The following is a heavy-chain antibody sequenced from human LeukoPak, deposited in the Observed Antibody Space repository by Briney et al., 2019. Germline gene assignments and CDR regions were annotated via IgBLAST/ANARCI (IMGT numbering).Heavy chain of an antibody. CDR3: ARDPSNYGEREDWFDP. CDR2: ISHSGTT. D-gene: IGHD4-17*01. CDR1: GYSISGAYY. Sequence: SETLSLTCTVSGYSISGAYYWGWIRQPPGKGLEWIGTISHSGTTFYNPSLKSRVTLSVDTSKNQFSLKLSSVTAADTAVYYCARDPSNYGEREDWFDPWGQGTLVTVSS. V-gene: IGHV4-38-2*02. J-gene: IGHJ5*02.